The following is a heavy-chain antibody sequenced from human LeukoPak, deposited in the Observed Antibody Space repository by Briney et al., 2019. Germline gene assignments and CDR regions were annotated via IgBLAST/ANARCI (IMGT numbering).Heavy chain of an antibody. J-gene: IGHJ4*02. CDR2: ISSSSYI. Sequence: PVGSLRLSCAASGFTFSSYSMNWVRQAPGKGLEWVSSISSSSYIYYADSVKGRFTISRDNAKNSLYLQMNSLRAEDTALYYCAKDSYYDFWSGYQPFDYWGQGTLVTVSS. CDR1: GFTFSSYS. D-gene: IGHD3-3*01. CDR3: AKDSYYDFWSGYQPFDY. V-gene: IGHV3-21*04.